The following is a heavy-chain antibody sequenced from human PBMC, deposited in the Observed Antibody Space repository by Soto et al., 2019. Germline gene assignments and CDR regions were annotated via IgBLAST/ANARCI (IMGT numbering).Heavy chain of an antibody. CDR3: ARGAMPEWLLSPFDY. V-gene: IGHV1-69*13. D-gene: IGHD3-3*01. Sequence: GASVKVSCKASGGTFSSYAISWVRQAPGQGLEWMGGIIPIFGTANYAQKFQGRVTITADESTSTAYMELSSLRSEDTAVYYCARGAMPEWLLSPFDYWGQGTLVTVSS. J-gene: IGHJ4*02. CDR2: IIPIFGTA. CDR1: GGTFSSYA.